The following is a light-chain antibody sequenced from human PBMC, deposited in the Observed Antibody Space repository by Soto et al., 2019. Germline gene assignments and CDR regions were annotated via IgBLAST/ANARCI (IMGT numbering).Light chain of an antibody. CDR2: AAS. J-gene: IGKJ4*01. CDR3: QQGDSFPLT. Sequence: DIQMTQSPSSMSASVGDRVTITCRASQGFSSWLAWYQQKPGKAPKLLIYAASSLRSGVPSRFSGSGSGTNFTLTISSLQPEDFATYYCQQGDSFPLTFGGGTKVDIK. V-gene: IGKV1-12*01. CDR1: QGFSSW.